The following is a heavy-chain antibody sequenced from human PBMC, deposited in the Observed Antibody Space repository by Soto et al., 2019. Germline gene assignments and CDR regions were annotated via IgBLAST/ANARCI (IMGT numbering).Heavy chain of an antibody. CDR1: GYTFTSYY. J-gene: IGHJ5*02. V-gene: IGHV1-46*01. CDR2: INPSGGST. CDR3: ARGRYYYGSGNHNWFEP. D-gene: IGHD3-10*01. Sequence: ASVKVSCKASGYTFTSYYMHWVRQAPGQGLEWMGIINPSGGSTSYAQKFQGRVTMTRDTSTSTVYMELSSLRSEDTAVYYCARGRYYYGSGNHNWFEPWGQGTLVNVSS.